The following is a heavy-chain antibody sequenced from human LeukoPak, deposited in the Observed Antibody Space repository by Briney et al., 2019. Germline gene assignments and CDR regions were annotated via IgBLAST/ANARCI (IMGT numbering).Heavy chain of an antibody. CDR1: GYSISSGYY. V-gene: IGHV4-38-2*02. Sequence: SETLSLTCSVSGYSISSGYYWGWIRQAPGKGLEWVGTIYHTGTTYYNPFLKSRVTISVHTSANQFSLRLNSVTAADTAVYYCASPAAMSYYYMDVWGKGTTVTVSS. J-gene: IGHJ6*03. D-gene: IGHD2-2*01. CDR2: IYHTGTT. CDR3: ASPAAMSYYYMDV.